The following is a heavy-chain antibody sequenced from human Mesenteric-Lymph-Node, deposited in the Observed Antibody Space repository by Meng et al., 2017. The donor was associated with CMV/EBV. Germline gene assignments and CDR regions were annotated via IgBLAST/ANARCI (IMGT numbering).Heavy chain of an antibody. V-gene: IGHV3-11*04. CDR1: GFTFSDYD. D-gene: IGHD4-17*01. CDR2: IRSSGSTI. CDR3: TRGGQTTVSY. J-gene: IGHJ4*02. Sequence: GESLKISCAASGFTFSDYDMSWFRQAPGKGLEWVSYIRSSGSTIYYADSMKGRFTISRDNAKNPVYLQMNSLRAEDTAGYCCTRGGQTTVSYWGQGTLVTVSS.